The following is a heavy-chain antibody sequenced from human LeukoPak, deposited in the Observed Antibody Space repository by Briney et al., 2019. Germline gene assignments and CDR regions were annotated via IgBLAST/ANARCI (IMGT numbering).Heavy chain of an antibody. Sequence: PGGSLRLSCAASGFTFSSYAMSWVRQAPGKGLEWVSAISSSGGSTYYAVSVKGRFTISRDNSKNTLDLQMNNLRAEDTAIYYCARVMGYVAYWGQGTLVIVSS. CDR2: ISSSGGST. CDR3: ARVMGYVAY. V-gene: IGHV3-23*01. CDR1: GFTFSSYA. D-gene: IGHD5-12*01. J-gene: IGHJ4*02.